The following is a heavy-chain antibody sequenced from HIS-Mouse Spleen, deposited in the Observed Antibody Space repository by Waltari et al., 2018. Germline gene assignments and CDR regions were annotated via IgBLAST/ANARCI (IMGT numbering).Heavy chain of an antibody. J-gene: IGHJ4*02. V-gene: IGHV3-23*01. CDR3: AKSRGGDCYDY. D-gene: IGHD2-21*01. CDR1: GFPFSRPP. Sequence: EVQLLESGGGLVQPGGSLRLSCSASGFPFSRPPLTWVRQAPGKGLEWVSAISGSGGSTYYADSVKGRFTISRDNSKNTLYLQMNSLRAEDTAVYYCAKSRGGDCYDYWGQGTLVTVSS. CDR2: ISGSGGST.